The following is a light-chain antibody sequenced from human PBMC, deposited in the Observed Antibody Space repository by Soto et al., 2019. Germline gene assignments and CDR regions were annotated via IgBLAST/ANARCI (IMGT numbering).Light chain of an antibody. CDR3: QQYTNWPPWT. CDR1: QRVRRTY. V-gene: IGKV3-15*01. J-gene: IGKJ1*01. Sequence: EIVLTQSPGTLSLSPGERATLFCRASQRVRRTYLAWYQQKPGQAPRLLIYGASSRATGIPARFSGSGSGTEFTLTISSLQSEDFAVYYCQQYTNWPPWTFGQGTKVEIK. CDR2: GAS.